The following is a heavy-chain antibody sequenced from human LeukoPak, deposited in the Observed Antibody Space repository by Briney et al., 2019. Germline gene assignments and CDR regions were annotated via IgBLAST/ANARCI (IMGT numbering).Heavy chain of an antibody. CDR2: ISTTGGTT. D-gene: IGHD2-15*01. V-gene: IGHV3-23*01. J-gene: IGHJ6*03. CDR3: AKNGDRGAYCSGGTCYPYYYYYMDV. CDR1: GLTFSSYG. Sequence: GVSLRLSCAASGLTFSSYGMSWVRQAPGRGLEWVSAISTTGGTTYYADSVRGRLTISRDNSRNHLYLQMKSLRAEDTAIYYCAKNGDRGAYCSGGTCYPYYYYYMDVWGKGTTITISS.